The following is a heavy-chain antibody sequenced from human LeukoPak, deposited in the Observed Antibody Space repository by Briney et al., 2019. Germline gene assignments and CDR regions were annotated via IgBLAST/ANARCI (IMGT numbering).Heavy chain of an antibody. J-gene: IGHJ4*02. CDR3: ARLKEMGYFDY. V-gene: IGHV4-59*08. CDR2: IYYSGST. CDR1: GGSISSYY. Sequence: PSETLSLTCTVSGGSISSYYWSWIRQPPGKGLEWIGYIYYSGSTNYNPSLKSRVTISVDTSKNQFSLKLSSVTAADTAVYYCARLKEMGYFDYWGQGTLVTVSS.